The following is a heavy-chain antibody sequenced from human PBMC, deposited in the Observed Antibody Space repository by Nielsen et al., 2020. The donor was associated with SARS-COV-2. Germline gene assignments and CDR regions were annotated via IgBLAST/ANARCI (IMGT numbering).Heavy chain of an antibody. D-gene: IGHD6-19*01. Sequence: WIRQPPGKGLEWIGSIYYSGSTYYNPSLKSRVTISVDKSKNQFSLKLSSVTAADTAVYYCAKGGSVDYGMDVWGQGTTVTVSS. CDR3: AKGGSVDYGMDV. V-gene: IGHV4-39*07. J-gene: IGHJ6*02. CDR2: IYYSGST.